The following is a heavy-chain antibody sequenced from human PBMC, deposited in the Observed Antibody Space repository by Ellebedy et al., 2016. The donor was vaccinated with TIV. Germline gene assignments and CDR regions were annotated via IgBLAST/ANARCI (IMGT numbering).Heavy chain of an antibody. V-gene: IGHV3-30*03. Sequence: GGSLRLSXVASGFTFRSHGIYWVRQAPGKGSEWVAVISSDGSNKYYADSVKGRFTISRDNSKNTPYLQMNSLRTDDMAVYYCARGGSSGSSDYWGQGTLVTVSS. CDR2: ISSDGSNK. D-gene: IGHD3-10*01. CDR3: ARGGSSGSSDY. CDR1: GFTFRSHG. J-gene: IGHJ4*02.